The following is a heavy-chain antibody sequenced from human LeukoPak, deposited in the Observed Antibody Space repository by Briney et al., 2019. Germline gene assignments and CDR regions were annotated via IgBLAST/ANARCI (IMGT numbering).Heavy chain of an antibody. J-gene: IGHJ4*02. CDR1: GGSISSYY. CDR2: IYYSGST. Sequence: PSETLSLTCTVAGGSISSYYWSWIRQPPGKGLEWIGYIYYSGSTNYNPSLKSRVTISVDTSKNQFSLKLSSVTAADTAVYYCASGRRDSSGYYHDYWGQGTLVTVSS. V-gene: IGHV4-59*08. D-gene: IGHD3-22*01. CDR3: ASGRRDSSGYYHDY.